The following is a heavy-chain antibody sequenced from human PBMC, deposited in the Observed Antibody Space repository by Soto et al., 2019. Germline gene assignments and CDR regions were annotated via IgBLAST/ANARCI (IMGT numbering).Heavy chain of an antibody. CDR1: GFTFSSYA. J-gene: IGHJ6*02. V-gene: IGHV3-23*01. CDR3: AKDGAGYCSSTSCYPNYGMDV. CDR2: ISGSGGST. D-gene: IGHD2-2*01. Sequence: PGGSLRLSCAASGFTFSSYAMSWVRQAPGKGLEWVSAISGSGGSTYYADSVKGRFTISRDNSKNTLYLQMNSLRAEDTAVYYCAKDGAGYCSSTSCYPNYGMDVWGQGTTVTVSS.